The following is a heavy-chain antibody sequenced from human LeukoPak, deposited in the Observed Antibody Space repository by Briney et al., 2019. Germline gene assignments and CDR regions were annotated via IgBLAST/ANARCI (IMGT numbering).Heavy chain of an antibody. V-gene: IGHV4-38-2*02. D-gene: IGHD3-3*01. Sequence: PSEDLSLNWTVSGYSISSGYYWGWIRQPPGKGLEWIGSIYHSGSTYYNPSLKSRVTISVDTSKNQFSLKLSSVTAADTAVYYCARLITYYDFWSGYYMASFHYFDYWGQGTLVTVSS. CDR1: GYSISSGYY. CDR2: IYHSGST. J-gene: IGHJ4*02. CDR3: ARLITYYDFWSGYYMASFHYFDY.